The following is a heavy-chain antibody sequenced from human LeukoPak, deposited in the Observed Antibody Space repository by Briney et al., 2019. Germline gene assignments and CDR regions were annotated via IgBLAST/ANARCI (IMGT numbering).Heavy chain of an antibody. CDR1: GYTFTGYY. V-gene: IGHV1-2*06. J-gene: IGHJ4*02. Sequence: GASVKVSCKASGYTFTGYYMHWVRQAPGQGIEWMGRINPNSGGTNYAQKFQGRVTMTRDTSISTAYMELSRLRSDDTAVYYCARADYGDYVEGFDYWGQGTLVTVSS. CDR2: INPNSGGT. D-gene: IGHD4-17*01. CDR3: ARADYGDYVEGFDY.